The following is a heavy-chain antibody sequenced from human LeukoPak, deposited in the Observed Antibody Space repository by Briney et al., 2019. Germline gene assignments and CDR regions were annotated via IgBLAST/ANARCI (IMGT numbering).Heavy chain of an antibody. CDR1: GGSISSGGYS. J-gene: IGHJ6*02. CDR3: ARANSGYSSGWYFHGMDV. CDR2: IYHSGST. D-gene: IGHD6-19*01. Sequence: SQTLSLTCAVSGGSISSGGYSWSWIRQPPGKGLEWIGYIYHSGSTYYNPSLKSRVTISVDTSKNQFSLKLSSVTAADTAVYYCARANSGYSSGWYFHGMDVWGQGTTVTVSS. V-gene: IGHV4-30-2*01.